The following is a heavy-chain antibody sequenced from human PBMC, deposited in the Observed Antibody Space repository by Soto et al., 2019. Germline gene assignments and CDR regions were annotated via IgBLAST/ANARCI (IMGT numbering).Heavy chain of an antibody. Sequence: GGSLRLSCAASGFTFSSYAMSWVRQAPGKGLEWVSAISGSGGSTYYADSVKGRFTISRDNSKNTLYLQMNSLRAEDTAVYYCAKDQDRFLVCLLMNENRSPFDICGQGTIVTVS. CDR3: AKDQDRFLVCLLMNENRSPFDI. J-gene: IGHJ3*02. CDR2: ISGSGGST. V-gene: IGHV3-23*01. CDR1: GFTFSSYA. D-gene: IGHD3-3*01.